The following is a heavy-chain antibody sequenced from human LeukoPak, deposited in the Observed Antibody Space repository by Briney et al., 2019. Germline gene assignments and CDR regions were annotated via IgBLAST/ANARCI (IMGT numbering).Heavy chain of an antibody. CDR3: VRGPVLQYFDWLFDY. CDR1: GFAFSSYW. Sequence: GGSLRLSCGASGFAFSSYWMTWLRQAPGKGLEFVANIEPAGSATYYADSVKGRFTISRDNAKNTLYLQMNSLRADDTAVYYCVRGPVLQYFDWLFDYWGQGTLVTVSS. CDR2: IEPAGSAT. D-gene: IGHD3-9*01. J-gene: IGHJ4*02. V-gene: IGHV3-7*04.